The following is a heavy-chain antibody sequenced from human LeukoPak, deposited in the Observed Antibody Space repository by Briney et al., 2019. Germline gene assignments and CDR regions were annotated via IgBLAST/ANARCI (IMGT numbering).Heavy chain of an antibody. CDR2: ISSSSSYI. J-gene: IGHJ4*02. D-gene: IGHD6-19*01. CDR1: GFTFSTYS. Sequence: GGSLRLSCAASGFTFSTYSMNWVHQAPGKGLEWVSSISSSSSYIYYADSVKGRFTISRDNARKSLYLQMDSLRAEDTAVYYCARVARHPGIAVAGNDYWGQGTLVTVSS. CDR3: ARVARHPGIAVAGNDY. V-gene: IGHV3-21*01.